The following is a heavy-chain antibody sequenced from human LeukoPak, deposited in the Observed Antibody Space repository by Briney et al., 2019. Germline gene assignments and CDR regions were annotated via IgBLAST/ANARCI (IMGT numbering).Heavy chain of an antibody. CDR1: GGSISSYY. D-gene: IGHD3-9*01. V-gene: IGHV4-59*01. CDR3: GRRTSYDTLTGYIYWYFDL. CDR2: INYRGSA. J-gene: IGHJ2*01. Sequence: SETLSLTCTVSGGSISSYYWSWIRQPPGKGLEWIGYINYRGSADYNPSLKSRVTMSVDTSKNQFSLKLSSVTAADTAVYFCGRRTSYDTLTGYIYWYFDLWGRGTLVTVSS.